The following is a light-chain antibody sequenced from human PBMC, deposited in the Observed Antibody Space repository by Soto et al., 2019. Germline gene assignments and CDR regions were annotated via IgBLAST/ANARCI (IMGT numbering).Light chain of an antibody. Sequence: QSVLTQPPSASGTPGQRITISCSGSSSNIGSYSVNWYQQFPGTAPKLLIYNNNQRPSGVPDRFSGSKFGTSVSLAISGLQSEDDAYYYCAAWDDSLNGVVFGGGTKLTVL. CDR2: NNN. CDR1: SSNIGSYS. V-gene: IGLV1-44*01. J-gene: IGLJ2*01. CDR3: AAWDDSLNGVV.